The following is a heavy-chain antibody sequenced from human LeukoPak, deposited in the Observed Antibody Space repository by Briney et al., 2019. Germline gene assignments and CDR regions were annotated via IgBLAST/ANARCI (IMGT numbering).Heavy chain of an antibody. D-gene: IGHD3-22*01. CDR3: ARDPIYYDSSPYYFDY. CDR2: INPNSGGT. CDR1: GYTFTGYY. J-gene: IGHJ4*02. Sequence: ASVTVSCKASGYTFTGYYMHWVRQAPGQGLEWMGWINPNSGGTNYAQKFQGRVTMTRDTSISTAYMELSRLRSDDTAVYYCARDPIYYDSSPYYFDYWGQGTLVTVSS. V-gene: IGHV1-2*02.